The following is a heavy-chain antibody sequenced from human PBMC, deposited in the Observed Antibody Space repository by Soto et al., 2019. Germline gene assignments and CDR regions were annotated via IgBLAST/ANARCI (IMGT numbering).Heavy chain of an antibody. V-gene: IGHV3-33*01. CDR2: IWYDGSKK. CDR1: GFTYSSYD. D-gene: IGHD6-6*01. CDR3: ARVEAARLFDY. Sequence: QVQLVESGGGVVQPGRSLRLSCAASGFTYSSYDMHWVRQTPGKGLEWVVVIWYDGSKKYYADSVKGRFTISRDDSKNTLYLQMNSLRAEDTAVYYCARVEAARLFDYWGQGTLVTVSS. J-gene: IGHJ4*02.